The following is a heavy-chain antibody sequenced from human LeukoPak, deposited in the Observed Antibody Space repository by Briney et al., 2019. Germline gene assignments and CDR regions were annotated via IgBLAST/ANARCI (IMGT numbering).Heavy chain of an antibody. Sequence: GASVKVSCKASGYTFTSYAMHWVRQAPGQGLEWMGIINPSGGSTSYAQKFQGRVTMTRDMSISTAYMELSRLRSDDTAVYYCAREEQLAPFDPWGQGTLVTVSS. CDR3: AREEQLAPFDP. V-gene: IGHV1-46*01. CDR1: GYTFTSYA. D-gene: IGHD6-13*01. CDR2: INPSGGST. J-gene: IGHJ5*02.